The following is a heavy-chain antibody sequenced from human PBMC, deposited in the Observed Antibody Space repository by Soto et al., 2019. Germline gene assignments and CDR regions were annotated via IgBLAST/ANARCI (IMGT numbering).Heavy chain of an antibody. CDR1: GYTFTSYG. D-gene: IGHD1-7*01. Sequence: ASVKVSCKASGYTFTSYGISWVRQAPGQGLEWMGWISAYNGNTNYAQKLQGRVTMTTDTSTSTAYMELRSLRSDDTAVYYCAREGSGDWNYALERWYYYMDVWGKGTTVTVSS. CDR3: AREGSGDWNYALERWYYYMDV. J-gene: IGHJ6*03. CDR2: ISAYNGNT. V-gene: IGHV1-18*01.